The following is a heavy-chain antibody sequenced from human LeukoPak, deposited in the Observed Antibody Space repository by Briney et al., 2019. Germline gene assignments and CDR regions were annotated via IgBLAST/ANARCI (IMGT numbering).Heavy chain of an antibody. CDR2: ISYDGSNK. CDR3: AKDPLPTKRRYGMDV. D-gene: IGHD1-1*01. Sequence: GGSLRLSCAASGFTFSSYGMHWVRQAPGKGLEWVAVISYDGSNKYYADSVKGRFTISRDNSKNTLYLQMNSLRAEDTAVYYCAKDPLPTKRRYGMDVWGQGTTVTVSS. J-gene: IGHJ6*02. CDR1: GFTFSSYG. V-gene: IGHV3-30*18.